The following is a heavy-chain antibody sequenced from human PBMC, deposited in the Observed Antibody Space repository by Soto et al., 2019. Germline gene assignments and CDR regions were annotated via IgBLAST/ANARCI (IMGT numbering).Heavy chain of an antibody. V-gene: IGHV6-1*01. CDR1: GDSVSSNTAA. CDR2: TYYRSNWRH. CDR3: ARGVAGSGFDL. J-gene: IGHJ4*02. Sequence: SQTLSLTCATSGDSVSSNTAAWNWIRSSPSRGLEWLGRTYYRSNWRHDYAVSVKSRITVNPDTSKNHFSLQLNSVTPDDTAAYYCARGVAGSGFDLWGQGTLVTVSS. D-gene: IGHD6-19*01.